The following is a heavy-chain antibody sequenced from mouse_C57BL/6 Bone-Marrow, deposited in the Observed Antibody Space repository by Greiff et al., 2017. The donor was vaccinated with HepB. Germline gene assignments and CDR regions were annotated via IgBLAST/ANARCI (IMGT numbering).Heavy chain of an antibody. CDR1: GFTFSDYY. CDR3: ARHGLGYFWYFDV. V-gene: IGHV5-12*01. CDR2: ISNGGGST. J-gene: IGHJ1*03. Sequence: VQLKESGGGLVQPGGSLKLSCAASGFTFSDYYMYWVRQTPEKRLEWVAYISNGGGSTYYPDTVKGRFTISRDNAKNTLYLQMSRLKSEDTAMYYCARHGLGYFWYFDVWGTGTTVTVSS.